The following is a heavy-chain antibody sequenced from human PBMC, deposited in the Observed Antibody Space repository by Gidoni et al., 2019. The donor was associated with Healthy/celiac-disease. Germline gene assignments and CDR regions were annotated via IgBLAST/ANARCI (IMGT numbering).Heavy chain of an antibody. CDR3: TTEYYYDSSGPADAFDI. D-gene: IGHD3-22*01. V-gene: IGHV3-15*01. J-gene: IGHJ3*02. CDR2: IKSKTDGGTT. Sequence: EVQLVESGGGLVKPGGSLRLSCAASGFTFSNAWMRWVRQAPGKGLEWVGRIKSKTDGGTTDYAAPVKGRFTISRDDSKNTLYLQMNSLKTEDTAVYYCTTEYYYDSSGPADAFDIWGQGTMVTVSS. CDR1: GFTFSNAW.